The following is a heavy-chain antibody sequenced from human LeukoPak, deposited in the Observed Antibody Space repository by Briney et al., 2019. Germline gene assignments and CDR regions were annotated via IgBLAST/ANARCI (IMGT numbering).Heavy chain of an antibody. Sequence: SENLSLTCTVPGGSISSYYWSWIRQPAGKGLEWIGRIYTSGSTNYNPSLKSRVTMSVDTSKNQFSLKLSSVTAADTAVYYCARDRYSSGWKMDYYYGMDVWGQGTTVTVSS. CDR3: ARDRYSSGWKMDYYYGMDV. CDR2: IYTSGST. J-gene: IGHJ6*02. V-gene: IGHV4-4*07. CDR1: GGSISSYY. D-gene: IGHD6-19*01.